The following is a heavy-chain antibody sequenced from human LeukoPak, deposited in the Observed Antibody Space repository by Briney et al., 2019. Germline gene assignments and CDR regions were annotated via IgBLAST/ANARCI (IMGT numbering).Heavy chain of an antibody. Sequence: SETLSLTCTVSGGAISGYYWNWIRQPPGKGPEWIGHLHHSGSTNYNPSLQSRVTISVDTPKNQFSLKLSSVTAADTAVYYCASKIFGVVMSSYYYYMDVWGKGTTVTVSS. CDR1: GGAISGYY. J-gene: IGHJ6*03. V-gene: IGHV4-59*08. D-gene: IGHD3-3*01. CDR3: ASKIFGVVMSSYYYYMDV. CDR2: LHHSGST.